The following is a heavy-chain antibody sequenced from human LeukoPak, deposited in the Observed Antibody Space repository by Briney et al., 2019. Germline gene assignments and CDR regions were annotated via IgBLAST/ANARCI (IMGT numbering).Heavy chain of an antibody. CDR3: ARYYCSGGMCYFDY. J-gene: IGHJ4*02. D-gene: IGHD2-15*01. Sequence: SETLSLTCTVSGGSLSRYSWSWIRQPPGKGLEWIGYIHYSGSPNYNPSLKSRVTISVDTSKNQFSLKLRSVSAADTAVYYCARYYCSGGMCYFDYWGQGTLVTVSS. V-gene: IGHV4-59*01. CDR1: GGSLSRYS. CDR2: IHYSGSP.